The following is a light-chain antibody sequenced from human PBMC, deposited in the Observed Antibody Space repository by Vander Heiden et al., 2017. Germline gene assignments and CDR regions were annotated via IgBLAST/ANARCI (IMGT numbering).Light chain of an antibody. J-gene: IGKJ2*01. CDR3: QQYGSSLQYT. CDR2: GAS. Sequence: ETLLTQSPGTLSLSPVERATLSCRASQSVSSSSLAWYLQKPGQAPRLLIYGASSRATGIPDRFSGSGYGTDFTLTISRREPEDFAVYYCQQYGSSLQYTFGQGTKLEIK. CDR1: QSVSSSS. V-gene: IGKV3-20*01.